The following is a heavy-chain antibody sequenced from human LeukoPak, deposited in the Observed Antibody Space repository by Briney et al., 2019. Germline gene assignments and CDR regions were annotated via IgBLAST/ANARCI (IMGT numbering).Heavy chain of an antibody. CDR3: AKALFVDAVVTAIPMTHYYYYYMDV. Sequence: GGSLRLSCAASGFTFDDYAMHWVRQAPGKGLEWDSGISWNSGSIVYADSVKGRFTISRDNAKNSLYLQMNSLRAEDTALYYCAKALFVDAVVTAIPMTHYYYYYMDVWGKGTTVTVSS. CDR2: ISWNSGSI. D-gene: IGHD2-21*02. J-gene: IGHJ6*03. CDR1: GFTFDDYA. V-gene: IGHV3-9*01.